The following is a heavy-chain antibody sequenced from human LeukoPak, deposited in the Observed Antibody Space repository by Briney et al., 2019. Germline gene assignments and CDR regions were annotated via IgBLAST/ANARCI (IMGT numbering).Heavy chain of an antibody. CDR2: IIPIFGTA. V-gene: IGHV1-69*05. D-gene: IGHD6-13*01. CDR3: ARLLAAAGHSHDY. Sequence: ASVKVSCKASGGTFSSYAISWVRQAPGQGLEWMGRIIPIFGTANYAQKFQGRVTITTDESTSTAYMELSSLRSGDTAVYYCARLLAAAGHSHDYWGQGTLVTVSS. J-gene: IGHJ4*02. CDR1: GGTFSSYA.